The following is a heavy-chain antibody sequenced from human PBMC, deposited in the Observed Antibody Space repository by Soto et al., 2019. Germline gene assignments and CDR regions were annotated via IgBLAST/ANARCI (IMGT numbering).Heavy chain of an antibody. CDR1: GSTLTSYA. D-gene: IGHD4-17*01. CDR2: TTAGNGNT. CDR3: ASESYGGEFDY. V-gene: IGHV1-3*05. Sequence: QVQLVQSGAEEKKPGASVKVSCKAPGSTLTSYAMHWVPQAPGQRFEWRGWTTAGNGNTKYSQTFQGRVTITRDTSASTAYMELSSLRSEDTAVYYCASESYGGEFDYWGQGTLVTVSS. J-gene: IGHJ4*02.